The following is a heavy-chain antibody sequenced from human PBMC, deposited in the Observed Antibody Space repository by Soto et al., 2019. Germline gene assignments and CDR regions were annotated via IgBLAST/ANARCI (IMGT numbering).Heavy chain of an antibody. V-gene: IGHV3-53*01. Sequence: GGSLQLSCAASGFTVSSNYMSWVRQATGKGLEWVSVIYSGGSTYYADSVKVRFTISRDNSKNTLYLQMNSLRAEDTAVYYCARDLSGWYAFDYWGQGSLVTVSS. D-gene: IGHD6-19*01. CDR3: ARDLSGWYAFDY. CDR2: IYSGGST. CDR1: GFTVSSNY. J-gene: IGHJ4*02.